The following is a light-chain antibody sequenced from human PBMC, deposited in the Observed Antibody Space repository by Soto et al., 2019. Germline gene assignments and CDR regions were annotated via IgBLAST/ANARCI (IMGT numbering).Light chain of an antibody. CDR2: GAS. V-gene: IGKV3-20*01. J-gene: IGKJ1*01. CDR3: QQYDRSPWT. CDR1: QSVSRNY. Sequence: EIVLTQTPGTLSLSPGERATLSCRASQSVSRNYLVWYQQKPGQAPRLLIYGASSRASGIPDRFSGTGSGTDFTLTISRLEPEDFAVYYCQQYDRSPWTFGQGTKVDI.